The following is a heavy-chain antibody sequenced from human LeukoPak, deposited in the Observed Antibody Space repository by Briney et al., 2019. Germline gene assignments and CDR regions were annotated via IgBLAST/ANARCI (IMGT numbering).Heavy chain of an antibody. CDR2: FSGSCGST. CDR1: GFTFSNYA. J-gene: IGHJ4*02. CDR3: ARDQGGVGY. D-gene: IGHD3-16*01. V-gene: IGHV3-23*01. Sequence: PGGSLRLSCAASGFTFSNYAMSWVRQAPGKGLEWVSAFSGSCGSTYYADSVKGRFTISRDNAKNSLYLQMNSLRAEDTAVYYCARDQGGVGYWGQGTLVTVSS.